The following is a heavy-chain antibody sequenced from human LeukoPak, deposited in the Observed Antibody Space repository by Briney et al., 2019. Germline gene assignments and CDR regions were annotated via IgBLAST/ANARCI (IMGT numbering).Heavy chain of an antibody. D-gene: IGHD3-10*01. V-gene: IGHV3-7*01. CDR1: EFTFSSYW. CDR3: ARELGRSRFVRGEGYYFYYDMDV. Sequence: GGSLRLSCAASEFTFSSYWMSWVRQAPGKGLEWVANIKQDGSEKYYVDSVKGRFTISRDSAKNSLYLQMNSLRAEDTAVYYCARELGRSRFVRGEGYYFYYDMDVWGQGTTVTVSS. CDR2: IKQDGSEK. J-gene: IGHJ6*02.